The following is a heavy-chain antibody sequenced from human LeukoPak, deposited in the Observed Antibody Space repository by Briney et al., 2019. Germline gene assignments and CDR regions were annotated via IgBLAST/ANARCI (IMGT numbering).Heavy chain of an antibody. CDR2: INHSGST. CDR1: GGSFSSYY. J-gene: IGHJ4*02. V-gene: IGHV4-34*01. Sequence: PSETLSLTCAVYGGSFSSYYWSWIRQPPGKGLEWIGEINHSGSTNYNPSLRSRVTISLDRSKKKFSLKLTSVTAADTAVYFCARGAEYYAIWRGYAGYSDYWGQGISVTVSS. D-gene: IGHD3-3*01. CDR3: ARGAEYYAIWRGYAGYSDY.